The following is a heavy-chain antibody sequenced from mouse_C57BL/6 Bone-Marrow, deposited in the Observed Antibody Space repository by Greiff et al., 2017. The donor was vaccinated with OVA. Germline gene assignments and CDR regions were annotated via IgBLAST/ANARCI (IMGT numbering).Heavy chain of an antibody. J-gene: IGHJ1*03. Sequence: QVQLQQPGAELVKPGASVKLSCTASGYTFTSYWMQWVKQRPGQGLEWIGEIDPSDSYTNYNQKFKGKATLTVDTSSSTAYMQLSSLTSADSAVYYCARDPECYDSGRYFDVWGTGTTVTVSS. CDR3: ARDPECYDSGRYFDV. CDR2: IDPSDSYT. CDR1: GYTFTSYW. V-gene: IGHV1-50*01. D-gene: IGHD2-12*01.